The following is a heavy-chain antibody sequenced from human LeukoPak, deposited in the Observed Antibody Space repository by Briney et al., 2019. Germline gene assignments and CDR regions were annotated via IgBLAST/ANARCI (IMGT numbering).Heavy chain of an antibody. Sequence: AESLKIPCNASAYSFTSYWIGWVRQMPGNGRLWMGIIYPGDSDTRYSPSFQGHVTISADKSISTAYLQWSSLKASDTAMYYCARLSIAAPPRAFDIWGQGTMVTASS. J-gene: IGHJ3*02. CDR1: AYSFTSYW. CDR3: ARLSIAAPPRAFDI. D-gene: IGHD6-6*01. CDR2: IYPGDSDT. V-gene: IGHV5-51*01.